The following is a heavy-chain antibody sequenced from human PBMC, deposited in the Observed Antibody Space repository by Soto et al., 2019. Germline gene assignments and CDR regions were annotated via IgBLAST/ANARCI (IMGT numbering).Heavy chain of an antibody. Sequence: GGSLRLSCAASGFTFSNAWMSWVRQAPGKGLEWVGRIKSKTDGGTTDYAAPVKGRFTISRDDSKNTLYLQMNSLKTEDTAVYYCTTGGVAAVGSYPDYYVMDVWGQGTTVTVSS. CDR3: TTGGVAAVGSYPDYYVMDV. CDR1: GFTFSNAW. J-gene: IGHJ6*02. V-gene: IGHV3-15*01. D-gene: IGHD6-13*01. CDR2: IKSKTDGGTT.